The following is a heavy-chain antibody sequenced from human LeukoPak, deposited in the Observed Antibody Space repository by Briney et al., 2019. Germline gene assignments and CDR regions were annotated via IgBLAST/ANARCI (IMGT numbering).Heavy chain of an antibody. V-gene: IGHV3-30*18. CDR1: GFTFSSYG. CDR3: ANLLRWEPY. Sequence: GGCLRLSCAASGFTFSSYGMHWVRQAPGKGLEWVAVISYDGSNKYYADSVKGRFTISRDNSKNTLYPQMNSLRAEDTAVYYCANLLRWEPYWGQGTLVTVSS. CDR2: ISYDGSNK. J-gene: IGHJ4*02. D-gene: IGHD4-23*01.